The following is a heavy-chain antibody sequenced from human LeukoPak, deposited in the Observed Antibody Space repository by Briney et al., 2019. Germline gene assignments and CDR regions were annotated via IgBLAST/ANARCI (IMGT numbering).Heavy chain of an antibody. CDR2: ISTGGGST. J-gene: IGHJ2*01. CDR1: GFTFSSYA. V-gene: IGHV3-23*01. D-gene: IGHD6-19*01. CDR3: AKDLEGPYSSGWYAWYFDL. Sequence: GGSLGLSCVASGFTFSSYAMSWVRQVPGKGLEWVSAISTGGGSTYYADSVKGRFTITRDNSNNTVYLQMNSLRADDTAVYYCAKDLEGPYSSGWYAWYFDLWGRGTLVTVSS.